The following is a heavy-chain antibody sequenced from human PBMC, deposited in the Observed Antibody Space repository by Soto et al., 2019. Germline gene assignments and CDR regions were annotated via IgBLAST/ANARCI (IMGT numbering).Heavy chain of an antibody. CDR1: GGSFSGHS. Sequence: QVQLQQWGAGLLKPSETLSLTCAVYGGSFSGHSWTWIRQSPGKGLEWIGDINHSGRVNYSPSLKSRVTISLDTSKNQFSLTLRAVTAADTAMYYCSTSAYDTNGYYRFDPWGQGTLVTVSS. V-gene: IGHV4-34*01. CDR2: INHSGRV. J-gene: IGHJ5*01. CDR3: STSAYDTNGYYRFDP. D-gene: IGHD3-22*01.